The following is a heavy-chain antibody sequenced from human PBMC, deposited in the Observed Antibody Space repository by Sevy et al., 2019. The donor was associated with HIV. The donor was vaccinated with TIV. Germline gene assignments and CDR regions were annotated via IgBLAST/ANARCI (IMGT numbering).Heavy chain of an antibody. V-gene: IGHV5-51*01. CDR3: ARLIKDCSGDTCYTRHGFDI. J-gene: IGHJ3*02. CDR1: GDSFPTYW. Sequence: GESLKISCRGSGDSFPTYWIGWVRQKPGKGLEWMGIIYPGDSDAKYSPSFQGQVIISVDKSISTAYLQWSSLKASDTAIYYCARLIKDCSGDTCYTRHGFDIWGQGTMVTVSS. CDR2: IYPGDSDA. D-gene: IGHD2-2*02.